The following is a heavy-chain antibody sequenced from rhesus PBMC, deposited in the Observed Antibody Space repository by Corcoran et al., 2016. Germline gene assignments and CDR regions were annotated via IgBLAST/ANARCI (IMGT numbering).Heavy chain of an antibody. V-gene: IGHV4-80*01. D-gene: IGHD4-29*01. CDR2: INGNSGST. CDR3: ARYTDYGSSSLLGY. Sequence: QVQLPESGPGLVKPSETLSLTCAVSGGSFSSYWWSWIRQPPGKGLEWIGEINGNSGSTNYNPSLKRRVTSSKDASKNQFSLKRSSVTAADTAVYYCARYTDYGSSSLLGYWGQGVLVTVSS. J-gene: IGHJ4*01. CDR1: GGSFSSYW.